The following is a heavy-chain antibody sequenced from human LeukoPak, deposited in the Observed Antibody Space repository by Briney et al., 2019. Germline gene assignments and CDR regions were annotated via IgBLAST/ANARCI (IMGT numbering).Heavy chain of an antibody. CDR3: AKQGGNWVSFFDY. CDR2: NCGRSGSK. CDR1: GVTFSNYA. J-gene: IGHJ4*02. V-gene: IGHV3-23*01. D-gene: IGHD7-27*01. Sequence: GKSLRLSCAASGVTFSNYAMHWVRHAPGKGLEWVLGNCGRSGSKYYADSVKGRFTISSDNSKNTLYLEMTSLRAEDTAVYYCAKQGGNWVSFFDYWGQGTLVTVSS.